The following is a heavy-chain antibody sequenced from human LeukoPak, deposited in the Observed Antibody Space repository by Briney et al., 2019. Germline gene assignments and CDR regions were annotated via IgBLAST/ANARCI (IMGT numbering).Heavy chain of an antibody. CDR3: AILYLEMATIFDY. CDR2: INPSGGST. J-gene: IGHJ4*02. CDR1: GYTFTGYY. Sequence: ASVQVSCKASGYTFTGYYMHWVRQAPGQGLEGMGIINPSGGSTSYAQKFQGRVTMTRDTSTSTVYMELSSLRSEDTAVYYCAILYLEMATIFDYWGQGTLVTVSS. V-gene: IGHV1-46*01. D-gene: IGHD5-24*01.